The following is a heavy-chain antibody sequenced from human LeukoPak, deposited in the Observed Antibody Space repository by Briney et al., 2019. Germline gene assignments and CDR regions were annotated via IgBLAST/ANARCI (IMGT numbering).Heavy chain of an antibody. CDR2: ISGSGGST. CDR3: ALLVVYAMKAFDI. Sequence: PGGSLRLSCAASGFTFSSYAMSWVRQAPGKGLEWVSAISGSGGSTYYADSVKGRFTISRDNSKNTLYLQMNSLRAEDTAVYYCALLVVYAMKAFDIWGQGTMVTVSS. CDR1: GFTFSSYA. J-gene: IGHJ3*02. V-gene: IGHV3-23*01. D-gene: IGHD2-8*02.